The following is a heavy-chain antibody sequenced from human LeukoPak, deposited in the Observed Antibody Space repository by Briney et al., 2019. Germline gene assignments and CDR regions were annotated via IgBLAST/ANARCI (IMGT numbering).Heavy chain of an antibody. D-gene: IGHD2-2*03. Sequence: ASVKVSCKASGGTFSSYTISWVRQAPGQGLEWMGRIIPILGIANYAQKFQGRVTITADKSTSTAYMELSSLRSEDTAVYYCARDHGYCSSTSCYPNWFDPWAREPWSPSPQ. J-gene: IGHJ5*02. CDR2: IIPILGIA. CDR3: ARDHGYCSSTSCYPNWFDP. V-gene: IGHV1-69*04. CDR1: GGTFSSYT.